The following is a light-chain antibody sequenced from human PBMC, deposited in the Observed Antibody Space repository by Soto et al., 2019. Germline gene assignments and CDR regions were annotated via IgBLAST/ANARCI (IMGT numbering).Light chain of an antibody. Sequence: EIGLTHSPGTLSLSPWERATLSCRASQSVSSSYLAWYQQKPGQAPRLLIYGASSRATGIPDRFSGSGSGTDFTLRISRLEPEDSAVYYCQQYGSSPTFGGETKVDIK. CDR2: GAS. CDR3: QQYGSSPT. CDR1: QSVSSSY. J-gene: IGKJ4*01. V-gene: IGKV3-20*01.